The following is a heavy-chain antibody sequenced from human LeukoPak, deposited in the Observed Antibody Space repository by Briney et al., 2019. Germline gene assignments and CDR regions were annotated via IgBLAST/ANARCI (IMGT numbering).Heavy chain of an antibody. D-gene: IGHD1-26*01. CDR2: IKQDGSEK. J-gene: IGHJ4*02. CDR1: GFTFDDYG. Sequence: GASLRLSCAASGFTFDDYGMSWVRQAPGKGLEWVANIKQDGSEKYYVDSVKGRFTISRDNAKNSLYLQMNSLRAEDTAVYYCARGGDYWGQGTLVTVSS. CDR3: ARGGDY. V-gene: IGHV3-7*01.